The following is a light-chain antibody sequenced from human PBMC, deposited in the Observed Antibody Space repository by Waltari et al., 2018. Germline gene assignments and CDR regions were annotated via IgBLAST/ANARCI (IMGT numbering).Light chain of an antibody. CDR3: GTWDSSLSGAV. CDR2: EDS. V-gene: IGLV1-51*02. CDR1: HSNIGHYY. Sequence: QSVLTQPPSVSAAPGQRVTISCSGGHSNIGHYYVSWYRQFPGTAPKLLIYEDSERPSGVPGRFSGSKSGTSATLDITGLQAGDEADYYCGTWDSSLSGAVFGGGTHLTVL. J-gene: IGLJ7*01.